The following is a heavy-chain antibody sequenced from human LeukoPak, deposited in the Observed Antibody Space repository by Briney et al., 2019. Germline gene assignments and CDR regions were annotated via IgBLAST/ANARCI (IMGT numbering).Heavy chain of an antibody. D-gene: IGHD4-17*01. J-gene: IGHJ3*01. V-gene: IGHV1-18*01. CDR2: IHVYNGNT. Sequence: ASVKVSCKASGYTFKSYDISWVRQAPGHGLEWVGWIHVYNGNTNYAQKLQGRVTMTTDTSTRTAYMELRSLRFDDTAVYYCASWSTVTTAFDVWGQGTMVTVSS. CDR1: GYTFKSYD. CDR3: ASWSTVTTAFDV.